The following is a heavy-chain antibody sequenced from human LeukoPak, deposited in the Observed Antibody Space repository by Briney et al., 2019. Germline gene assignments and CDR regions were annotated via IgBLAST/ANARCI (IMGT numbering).Heavy chain of an antibody. J-gene: IGHJ5*02. Sequence: SETLSLTCTVSGGSISSGDYYWSWIRQPPGKGLEWIGYIYYSGSTYYNPSLKSRVTISVDTSKNQFSLKLSSVTAADTAVYYCARVGMVLRWFDPWGKGTVVTVSS. CDR1: GGSISSGDYY. CDR2: IYYSGST. D-gene: IGHD3-10*01. V-gene: IGHV4-30-4*01. CDR3: ARVGMVLRWFDP.